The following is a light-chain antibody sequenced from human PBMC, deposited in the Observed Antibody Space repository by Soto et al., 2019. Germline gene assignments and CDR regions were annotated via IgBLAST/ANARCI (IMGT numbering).Light chain of an antibody. J-gene: IGKJ3*01. V-gene: IGKV3-20*01. CDR2: GAS. Sequence: NVLTQSPGTLSLSPGDRAALSCRASQRVSGNYIAWYQQRPGRAPRLLIYGASTRATGIPDRFSGSGSGTDFTLSITRVEPEYVAVYYCQQYATFPVTFGPGTKVEIK. CDR3: QQYATFPVT. CDR1: QRVSGNY.